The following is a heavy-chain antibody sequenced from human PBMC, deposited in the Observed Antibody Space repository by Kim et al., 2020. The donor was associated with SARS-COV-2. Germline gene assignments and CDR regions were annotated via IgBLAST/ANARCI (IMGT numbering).Heavy chain of an antibody. D-gene: IGHD3-22*01. CDR1: GGSISSYY. Sequence: SETLSLTCPVSGGSISSYYLSWIRQPPGKGLEWIGYIFYSGSTNYNPSLRSRVTITVDTSKNQSSLKLSSVTAADTAVYYCARSLNYFGSGGYHYWGQGTLVTVPS. J-gene: IGHJ4*02. CDR2: IFYSGST. CDR3: ARSLNYFGSGGYHY. V-gene: IGHV4-59*01.